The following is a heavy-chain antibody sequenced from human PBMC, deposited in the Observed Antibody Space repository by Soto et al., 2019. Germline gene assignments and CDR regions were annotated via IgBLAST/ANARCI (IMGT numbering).Heavy chain of an antibody. V-gene: IGHV3-48*02. J-gene: IGHJ6*02. CDR3: ARDQIVVVPAAQRIYYYGMDV. CDR2: ISSSSSTI. Sequence: PGGSLRLSCAASGFTFSSYSMNWVRQAPGKGLEWVSYISSSSSTIYYADSVKGRFTISRDNAKNSLYLQMNSLRDEDTAVYYCARDQIVVVPAAQRIYYYGMDVWRQGTTVTVSS. CDR1: GFTFSSYS. D-gene: IGHD2-2*01.